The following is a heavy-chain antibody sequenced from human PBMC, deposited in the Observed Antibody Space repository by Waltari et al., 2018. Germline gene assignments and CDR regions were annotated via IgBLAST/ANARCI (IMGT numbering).Heavy chain of an antibody. CDR3: ARGIAAAAPLGY. J-gene: IGHJ4*02. V-gene: IGHV4-4*02. D-gene: IGHD6-13*01. CDR1: GGSISTSYW. Sequence: QVQLQESGPGLVKPSGTLSLTCAVSGGSISTSYWGSWARKPPGKGLEWIGEIYHRGSTNYNPSLKSRITLSVDKSKNQFSLKLSSVTAADTAVYYCARGIAAAAPLGYWGQGTLVTVSS. CDR2: IYHRGST.